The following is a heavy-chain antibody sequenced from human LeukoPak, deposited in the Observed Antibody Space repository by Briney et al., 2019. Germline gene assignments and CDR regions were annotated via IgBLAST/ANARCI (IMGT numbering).Heavy chain of an antibody. CDR2: INPRGGST. CDR3: ARVKSYYYDTSDKDAFDI. V-gene: IGHV1-46*01. Sequence: SVKVSCKASGYTFTSHFMHWVRQAPGQGLEWMGIINPRGGSTSYTQKFQGRVTMTRDTSTSTVYMELSSLRSEDTAVYYCARVKSYYYDTSDKDAFDIWGQGTMVTVSS. J-gene: IGHJ3*02. D-gene: IGHD3-22*01. CDR1: GYTFTSHF.